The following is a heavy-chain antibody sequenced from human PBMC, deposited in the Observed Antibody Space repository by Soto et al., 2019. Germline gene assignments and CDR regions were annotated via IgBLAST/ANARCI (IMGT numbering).Heavy chain of an antibody. D-gene: IGHD3-10*01. J-gene: IGHJ4*02. CDR3: ARGTDMVRGVIIPFIDY. CDR2: ISSSGSTI. Sequence: AGGSLRLSCAASGFTFSDYYMSWIRQAPGKGLEWVSYISSSGSTIYYADSVKGRFTISRDNAKNSLYLQMNSLRAEDTAVYYCARGTDMVRGVIIPFIDYWGQGTLVTVSS. V-gene: IGHV3-11*01. CDR1: GFTFSDYY.